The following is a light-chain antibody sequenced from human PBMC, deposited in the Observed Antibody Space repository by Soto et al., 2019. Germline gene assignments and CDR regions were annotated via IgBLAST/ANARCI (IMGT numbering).Light chain of an antibody. J-gene: IGKJ1*01. CDR1: QDITNC. V-gene: IGKV1-39*01. CDR3: QQSYSTPWT. Sequence: DIQMTQSPSSLSASVGDRVTITCQASQDITNCLNWYQQKPGKAPKLLIYAASSLQSGVPSRFSGSGSGTDFTLTISSLQPEDFATYYCQQSYSTPWTFGQGTKVDIK. CDR2: AAS.